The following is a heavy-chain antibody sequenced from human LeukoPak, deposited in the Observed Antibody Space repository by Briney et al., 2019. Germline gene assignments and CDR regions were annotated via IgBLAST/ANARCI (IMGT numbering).Heavy chain of an antibody. V-gene: IGHV3-53*01. J-gene: IGHJ4*02. CDR3: AKALGSSWYVAAGY. CDR1: GFTVSSNY. CDR2: IYSGGST. Sequence: GGSLRLSCAASGFTVSSNYMSWVRQAPGKGLEWVSVIYSGGSTYYADSVKGRFTISRDNSKNTLYLQMNSLRAEDTAVYYCAKALGSSWYVAAGYWGQGTLVTVSS. D-gene: IGHD6-13*01.